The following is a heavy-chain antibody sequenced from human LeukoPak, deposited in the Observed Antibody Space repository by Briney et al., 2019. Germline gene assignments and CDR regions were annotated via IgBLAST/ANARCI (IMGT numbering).Heavy chain of an antibody. J-gene: IGHJ4*02. CDR1: GFTFSSYW. Sequence: GGSLRLSCAASGFTFSSYWMSWVRQAPGKGLEWVAVISYDGSNKYYADSVKGRFTISRDNSKNTLYLQMNSLRAEDTAVYYCARLGGGSYPSDYWGQGTLVTVSS. CDR3: ARLGGGSYPSDY. D-gene: IGHD1-26*01. CDR2: ISYDGSNK. V-gene: IGHV3-30-3*01.